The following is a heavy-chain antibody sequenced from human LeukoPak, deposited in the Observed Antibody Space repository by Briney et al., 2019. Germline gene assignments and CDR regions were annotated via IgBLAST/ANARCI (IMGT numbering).Heavy chain of an antibody. V-gene: IGHV3-23*01. CDR2: ISGNGVTA. Sequence: GGSLRLSCAASGFTFTNYAMSWVRQAPGKGLEWVSSISGNGVTAYYADSVKGRFTISRDNSKNTLSLQMNSLRAEDTAVYYCAKVRQWLEPFDYWGQGTLVTVSS. CDR1: GFTFTNYA. CDR3: AKVRQWLEPFDY. J-gene: IGHJ4*02. D-gene: IGHD6-19*01.